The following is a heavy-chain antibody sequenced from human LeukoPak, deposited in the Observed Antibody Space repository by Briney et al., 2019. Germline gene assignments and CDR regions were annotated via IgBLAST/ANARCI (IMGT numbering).Heavy chain of an antibody. CDR2: IYYSGST. CDR3: AAQRGGSYYEGYFDY. CDR1: GGSISSSSYY. D-gene: IGHD1-26*01. J-gene: IGHJ4*02. V-gene: IGHV4-39*07. Sequence: SETLSLTCTVSGGSISSSSYYWGWIRQPPGKGLEWIGSIYYSGSTYYNPSLKSRVTISVDTSKNQFSLKLTSVTAADTAVYYCAAQRGGSYYEGYFDYWGQGPLVTVSS.